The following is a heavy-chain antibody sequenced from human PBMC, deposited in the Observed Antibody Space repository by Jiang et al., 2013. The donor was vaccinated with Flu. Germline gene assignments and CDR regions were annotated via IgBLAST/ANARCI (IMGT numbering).Heavy chain of an antibody. CDR1: GGSFSGYY. CDR3: ARGVQKTRLLWFGELLTFHHDWFDP. CDR2: INHSGST. V-gene: IGHV4-34*01. J-gene: IGHJ5*02. Sequence: LLKPSETLSLTCAVYGGSFSGYYWSWIRQPPGKGLEWIGEINHSGSTNYNPSLKSRVTISVDTSKNQFSLKLSSVTAADTAVYYCARGVQKTRLLWFGELLTFHHDWFDPWGQGTLVHRLL. D-gene: IGHD3-10*01.